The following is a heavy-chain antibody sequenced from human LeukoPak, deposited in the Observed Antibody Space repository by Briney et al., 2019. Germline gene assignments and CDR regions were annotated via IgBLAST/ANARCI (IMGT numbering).Heavy chain of an antibody. CDR2: ISYDGSIN. D-gene: IGHD6-13*01. Sequence: QTGGSLRLSCAASGFTFSSYAMHWVRQAPGKGLEWVALISYDGSINDYADSVKGRFTISRDNSKNTLYLQMNSLRADDTAMYYCARGSYSSSWKTFDYWGQETLVTVSS. J-gene: IGHJ4*02. CDR1: GFTFSSYA. CDR3: ARGSYSSSWKTFDY. V-gene: IGHV3-30*04.